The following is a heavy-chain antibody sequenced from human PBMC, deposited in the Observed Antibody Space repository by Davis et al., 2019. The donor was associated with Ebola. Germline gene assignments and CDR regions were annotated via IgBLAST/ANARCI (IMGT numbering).Heavy chain of an antibody. Sequence: PGGSLRLSCAASGGSISSYYWSWIRQPPGKGLEWIGYIYYSGSTNYNPSLKSRVTISVDTSKNQFSLKLSSVTAADTAVYYCAREEFLSGMDVWGQGTTVTVSS. CDR2: IYYSGST. CDR1: GGSISSYY. D-gene: IGHD3-3*01. J-gene: IGHJ6*02. V-gene: IGHV4-59*01. CDR3: AREEFLSGMDV.